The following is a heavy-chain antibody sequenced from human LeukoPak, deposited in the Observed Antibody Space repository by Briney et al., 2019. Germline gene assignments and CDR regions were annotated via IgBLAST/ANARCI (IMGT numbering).Heavy chain of an antibody. CDR1: GGSISSSSYY. J-gene: IGHJ4*02. D-gene: IGHD3-22*01. Sequence: SETLSLTCTVSGGSISSSSYYWSWIRQPPGKGLEWIGYIDYSGGTNYNPSLKSRVTISVDTSKSQFSLNLSSVTAADTAVYYCARGHYYDTSGDYWGQGTLVTVSS. CDR3: ARGHYYDTSGDY. V-gene: IGHV4-61*01. CDR2: IDYSGGT.